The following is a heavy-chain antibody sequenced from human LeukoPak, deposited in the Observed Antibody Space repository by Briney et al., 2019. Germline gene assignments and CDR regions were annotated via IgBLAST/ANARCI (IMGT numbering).Heavy chain of an antibody. CDR2: LYSDGNT. J-gene: IGHJ4*02. D-gene: IGHD1-14*01. Sequence: PAGSLTLSCAASGFTVITNDMTWVRQAPGKGLEWVSVLYSDGNTKYADSVQGRFTISRDNSKNTLYLEMNGLSPDDTAVYYCARGVEPLAANTLAYWGQGTLVTVSS. V-gene: IGHV3-53*01. CDR1: GFTVITND. CDR3: ARGVEPLAANTLAY.